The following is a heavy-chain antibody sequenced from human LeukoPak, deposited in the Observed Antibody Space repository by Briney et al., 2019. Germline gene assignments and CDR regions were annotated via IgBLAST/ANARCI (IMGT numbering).Heavy chain of an antibody. Sequence: GGSLRLSCAASGFTFSGNWMHWVRQAPGKGLVWVSRSNEDGSTTNYADSVKGRFTISRDNAKNTLYLQMNSLTAEDTAVYYCVRDLGGRSGHWGQGTLVTVSS. D-gene: IGHD1-26*01. CDR3: VRDLGGRSGH. J-gene: IGHJ4*02. CDR1: GFTFSGNW. V-gene: IGHV3-74*01. CDR2: SNEDGSTT.